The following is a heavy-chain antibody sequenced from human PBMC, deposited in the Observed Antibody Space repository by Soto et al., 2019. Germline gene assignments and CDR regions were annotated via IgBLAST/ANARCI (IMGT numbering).Heavy chain of an antibody. V-gene: IGHV1-2*02. CDR3: ARGPYKNWFAP. Sequence: ASVKVSCKTSGYTFTAYYIHWVRQAPGQGLEWMGWINPDTGDTRSVRKFQGRVTMTRDTSITTVYMALSRLTTDDTAVYYCARGPYKNWFAPWGQGTLVTVSS. J-gene: IGHJ5*02. D-gene: IGHD1-1*01. CDR1: GYTFTAYY. CDR2: INPDTGDT.